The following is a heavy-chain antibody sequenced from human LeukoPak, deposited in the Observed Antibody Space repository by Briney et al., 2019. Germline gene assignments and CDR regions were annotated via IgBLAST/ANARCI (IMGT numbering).Heavy chain of an antibody. CDR3: ARQSHDYYFDY. Sequence: PSETLSLTCTVSGGSISSYYWSWIRQPPGKGLEWIGYIYYSGSTNYNPSLKSRVTISVDTSKNQFSLKLSSVTAADTAVYYCARQSHDYYFDYWGQGTLVTVSS. CDR2: IYYSGST. CDR1: GGSISSYY. J-gene: IGHJ4*02. D-gene: IGHD2-21*02. V-gene: IGHV4-59*08.